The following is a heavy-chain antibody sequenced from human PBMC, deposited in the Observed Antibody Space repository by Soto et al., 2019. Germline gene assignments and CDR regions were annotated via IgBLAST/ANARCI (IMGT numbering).Heavy chain of an antibody. CDR3: ARLKQAYAVA. V-gene: IGHV3-7*03. CDR2: TTQDGNEK. CDR1: GLTFSPYY. D-gene: IGHD2-2*01. J-gene: IGHJ5*02. Sequence: PGGSWWLSCASSGLTFSPYYLYWVRQAQGKGLEWVAMTTQDGNEKNYEDSVRGRFTISRDSAKNSMWMQMNSLTVEDFAVYYCARLKQAYAVAWGQGTLVTVSS.